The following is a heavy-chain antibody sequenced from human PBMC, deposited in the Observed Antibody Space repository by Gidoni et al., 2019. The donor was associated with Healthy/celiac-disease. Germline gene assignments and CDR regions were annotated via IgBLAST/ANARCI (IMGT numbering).Heavy chain of an antibody. J-gene: IGHJ4*02. V-gene: IGHV3-11*06. CDR1: GFTFSDYY. D-gene: IGHD5-18*01. CDR2: ISSSSSYT. Sequence: ASGFTFSDYYMSWIRQAPGKGLEWVSYISSSSSYTNYADSVKGRFTISRNNAKNSLYLQMNSLRAEDTAVYYCARGWIPKYYFDYWGQGTLVTVSS. CDR3: ARGWIPKYYFDY.